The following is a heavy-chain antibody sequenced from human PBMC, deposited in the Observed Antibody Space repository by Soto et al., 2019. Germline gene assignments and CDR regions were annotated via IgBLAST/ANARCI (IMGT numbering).Heavy chain of an antibody. CDR1: GGTFSSYA. Sequence: QVQPVQSGAEVKKPGSSVKVSCKASGGTFSSYAISWVRQAPGQGLEWMGGIIPIFGTANYAQKFQGRVTITADESTSTAYMELSSLRSEDTAVYYCASGRSVVVITPDAFDIWGQGTMVTVSS. CDR2: IIPIFGTA. D-gene: IGHD3-22*01. J-gene: IGHJ3*02. V-gene: IGHV1-69*12. CDR3: ASGRSVVVITPDAFDI.